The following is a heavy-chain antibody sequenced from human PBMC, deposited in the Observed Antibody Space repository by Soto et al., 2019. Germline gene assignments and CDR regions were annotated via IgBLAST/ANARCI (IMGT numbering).Heavy chain of an antibody. Sequence: SETLSLTCTVSGGSISSYYWSWIRQPPGKGLEWIGYIYYSGSTNYNPSLKSRVTISVDTSKNQFSLKLSSVTAADTAVYYCARDQGYCSITSCYIRYYYGMDVWGQRTTVTVSS. CDR1: GGSISSYY. V-gene: IGHV4-59*01. CDR2: IYYSGST. CDR3: ARDQGYCSITSCYIRYYYGMDV. D-gene: IGHD2-2*02. J-gene: IGHJ6*02.